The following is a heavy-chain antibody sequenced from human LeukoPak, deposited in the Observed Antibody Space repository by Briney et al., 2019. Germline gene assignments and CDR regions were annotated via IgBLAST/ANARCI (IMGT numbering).Heavy chain of an antibody. CDR1: GVSMSSGAFY. D-gene: IGHD4-17*01. J-gene: IGHJ3*02. Sequence: SETLSLTCTVSGVSMSSGAFYWSWIRQHPGKGLEWIGNIYYSGSTYYNPSLKSRVTISVDRSKNQFSLKLTSVTAADTAVYYCARAFPFDDYGDPDAFDIWGQGTMVTVSS. V-gene: IGHV4-30-4*08. CDR2: IYYSGST. CDR3: ARAFPFDDYGDPDAFDI.